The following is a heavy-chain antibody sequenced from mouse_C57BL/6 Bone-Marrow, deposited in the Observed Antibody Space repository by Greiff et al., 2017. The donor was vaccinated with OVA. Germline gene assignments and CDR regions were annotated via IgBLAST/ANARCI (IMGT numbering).Heavy chain of an antibody. J-gene: IGHJ3*01. CDR2: ISDGGSYT. V-gene: IGHV5-4*03. Sequence: EVKLMESGGGLVKPGGSLKLSCAASGFTFSSYAMSWVRQTPEKRLEWVATISDGGSYTYYPDNVKGRFTISRDNAKNNLYLQMSHLKSEDTAMYYCARDLDWFAYWGQGTLVTVSA. CDR3: ARDLDWFAY. CDR1: GFTFSSYA.